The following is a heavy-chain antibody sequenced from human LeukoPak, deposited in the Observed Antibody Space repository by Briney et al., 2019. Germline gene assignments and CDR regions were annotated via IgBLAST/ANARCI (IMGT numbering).Heavy chain of an antibody. J-gene: IGHJ4*02. CDR2: IYHSGST. CDR3: ARWGRDSYNYFYFDY. CDR1: GGSISSGGYS. D-gene: IGHD5-24*01. V-gene: IGHV4-30-2*01. Sequence: SQTLSLTCAVSGGSISSGGYSWSWIRQPPGKGLEWIGYIYHSGSTYYNPSLKSRVTISVDRSKNQFSLKLSSVTAADTAVYYCARWGRDSYNYFYFDYWGQGTLVTVSS.